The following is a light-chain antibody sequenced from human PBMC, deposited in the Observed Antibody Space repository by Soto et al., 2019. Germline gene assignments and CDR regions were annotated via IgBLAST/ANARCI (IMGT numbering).Light chain of an antibody. Sequence: QSVLTQPASVSGSPGQSITISCTGTSSDVGGYNYVSWYQQHPGKAPKLMIYEVSNRPSGVSNRFSGSKSGNTASLTISGLQAEDEADYYCSSYTSSSIYVFGNGTKVTV. CDR2: EVS. J-gene: IGLJ1*01. CDR3: SSYTSSSIYV. V-gene: IGLV2-14*01. CDR1: SSDVGGYNY.